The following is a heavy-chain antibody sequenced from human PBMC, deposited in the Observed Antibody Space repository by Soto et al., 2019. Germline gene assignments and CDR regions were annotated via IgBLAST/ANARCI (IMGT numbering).Heavy chain of an antibody. Sequence: RRLSCAASGFICSSYDMSWVRQAPGKGLDWVSTILAGGSTYYADSVKGRFTISRDRSTNTVFLQMNSLTAGDTAVYYCAKATATGGGAFDFCGQGTMVTVSS. CDR2: ILAGGST. CDR3: AKATATGGGAFDF. D-gene: IGHD2-8*02. J-gene: IGHJ3*01. CDR1: GFICSSYD. V-gene: IGHV3-23*01.